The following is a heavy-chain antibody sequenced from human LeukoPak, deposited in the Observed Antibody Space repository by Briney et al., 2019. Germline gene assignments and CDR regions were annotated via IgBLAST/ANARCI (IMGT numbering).Heavy chain of an antibody. V-gene: IGHV1-2*02. D-gene: IGHD4-17*01. Sequence: ASVKVSCKASGGTFSSYAISWVRQAPGQGLEWMGWINSNSGGTNYAQKFQGRVSMTRDTSISTAYMELSRLRSDDTAVYYCAREKGGRGYQTTVHFDYWGQGTLVTVSS. CDR2: INSNSGGT. CDR1: GGTFSSYA. CDR3: AREKGGRGYQTTVHFDY. J-gene: IGHJ4*02.